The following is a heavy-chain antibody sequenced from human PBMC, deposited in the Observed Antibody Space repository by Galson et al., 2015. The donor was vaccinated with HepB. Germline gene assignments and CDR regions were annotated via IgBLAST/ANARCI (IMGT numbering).Heavy chain of an antibody. Sequence: LSLTCTVSGGSISSYYWSWIRQPPGKGLEWIGYIYYSGSTNYNPSLKSRVTISVDTSKNQFSLKLSSVTAADTAVYYCARGLGYGDYDWGQGTLVTVSS. CDR1: GGSISSYY. D-gene: IGHD4-17*01. CDR3: ARGLGYGDYD. V-gene: IGHV4-59*01. J-gene: IGHJ1*01. CDR2: IYYSGST.